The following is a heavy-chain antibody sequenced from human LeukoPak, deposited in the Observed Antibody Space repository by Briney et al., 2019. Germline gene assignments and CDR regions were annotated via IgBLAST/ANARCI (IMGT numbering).Heavy chain of an antibody. Sequence: GASVKVSCKASGYTFTSYAMHWVRQAPGQRLEWMGWINAGNGNTKYSQKFQGRVTITRDTSASTAYMELSSLRSEDTAVYYCARDLSATFGGVMGPSGGLDYWGQGTLVTVSS. CDR2: INAGNGNT. J-gene: IGHJ4*02. CDR1: GYTFTSYA. CDR3: ARDLSATFGGVMGPSGGLDY. D-gene: IGHD3-16*01. V-gene: IGHV1-3*01.